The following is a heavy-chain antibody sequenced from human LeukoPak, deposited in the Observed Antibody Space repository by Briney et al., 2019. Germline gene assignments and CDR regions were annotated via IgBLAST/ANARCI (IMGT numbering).Heavy chain of an antibody. Sequence: GGSLRLSCAASGFTFNNYAMHWVRQAPGKGLEWVAFTQYDGIVKSYSDSVKGRFTISRDSSKNTLYLQMNSLRAEDPAIYYCATRDHWGQGTLVSVSS. CDR1: GFTFNNYA. J-gene: IGHJ4*02. V-gene: IGHV3-30*02. CDR3: ATRDH. CDR2: TQYDGIVK.